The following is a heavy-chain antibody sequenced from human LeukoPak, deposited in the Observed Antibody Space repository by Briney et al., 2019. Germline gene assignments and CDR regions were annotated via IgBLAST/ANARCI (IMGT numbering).Heavy chain of an antibody. CDR2: MNSDGTIT. CDR3: VRAMMGIDDY. V-gene: IGHV3-74*01. D-gene: IGHD7-27*01. J-gene: IGHJ4*02. CDR1: GFTFSSSW. Sequence: PGGSLRLSCAASGFTFSSSWMHWVRQVPGKGLVWVSRMNSDGTITTYAGSVKGRFTISRDNAKNTLYLQMNSMRAEDLGVYYCVRAMMGIDDYWGQGTLVTVSS.